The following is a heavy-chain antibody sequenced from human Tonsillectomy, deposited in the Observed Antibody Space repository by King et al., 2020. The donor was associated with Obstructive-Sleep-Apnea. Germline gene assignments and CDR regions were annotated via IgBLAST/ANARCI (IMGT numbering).Heavy chain of an antibody. V-gene: IGHV4-39*07. CDR2: VYYSGST. CDR3: ARGVAGWWYFDF. Sequence: QLQESGPGLVKPSETLSLSCTVSGGSISSSDYFCGWIRQAPGKGLEWVGNVYYSGSTFFNPSLKSRVTMSVDTSKNQISLILSSVTAADTAVYYCARGVAGWWYFDFWGQGTLVTVSS. CDR1: GGSISSSDYF. J-gene: IGHJ4*02. D-gene: IGHD2-8*02.